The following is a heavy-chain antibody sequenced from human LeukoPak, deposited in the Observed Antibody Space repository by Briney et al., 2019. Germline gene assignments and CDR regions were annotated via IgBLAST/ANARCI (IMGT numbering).Heavy chain of an antibody. V-gene: IGHV3-30-3*01. D-gene: IGHD2-15*01. CDR3: ARDLLDQSWWFWYIYYYYGMDV. CDR1: GFTFSSYA. Sequence: GGSLRLSCAASGFTFSSYAMHWVRQAPGKGLEWVAVISYDGSNKYYADSVKGRFTISRDNSKNTPYLQMNSLRAEDTAVYYCARDLLDQSWWFWYIYYYYGMDVWGQGTTVTVSS. J-gene: IGHJ6*02. CDR2: ISYDGSNK.